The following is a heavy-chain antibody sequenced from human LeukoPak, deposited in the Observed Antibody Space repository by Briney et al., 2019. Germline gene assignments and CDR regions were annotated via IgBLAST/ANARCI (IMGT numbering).Heavy chain of an antibody. CDR2: ISSSSSTI. CDR1: GFTFSSYS. D-gene: IGHD4-23*01. Sequence: PGGSLRLSCAASGFTFSSYSMNWVRQAPGKGLEWVSYISSSSSTIYYADSVKGRFTISRDNAKNSLYLQMNSLRAEDTAVYYCASVRLGGNPPYFDYWGQGTLVTVSS. CDR3: ASVRLGGNPPYFDY. V-gene: IGHV3-48*04. J-gene: IGHJ4*02.